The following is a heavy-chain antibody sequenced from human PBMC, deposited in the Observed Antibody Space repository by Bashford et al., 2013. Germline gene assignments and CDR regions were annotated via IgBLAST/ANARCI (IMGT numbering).Heavy chain of an antibody. Sequence: GSLRLSCTASGFSLSSHWMHWVRQVPGKGLVWVSRIKTNGIETSYADSVRGRFTTSRDNASNKLFLQMNSLAAEDTGLYFCARDRVMGSGSLDLWGQGTLVTVSS. CDR3: ARDRVMGSGSLDL. D-gene: IGHD3-10*01. J-gene: IGHJ5*02. CDR2: IKTNGIET. V-gene: IGHV3-74*01. CDR1: GFSLSSHW.